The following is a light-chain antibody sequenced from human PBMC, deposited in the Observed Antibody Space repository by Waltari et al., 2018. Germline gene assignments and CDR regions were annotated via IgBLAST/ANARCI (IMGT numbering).Light chain of an antibody. CDR1: QSVSSI. V-gene: IGKV3-15*01. J-gene: IGKJ2*01. CDR2: GAS. CDR3: QQYNNWPPYT. Sequence: EIVMTQSPATLSVSPGERATLSCRASQSVSSILAWYQQKPGLAPRLLIYGASTRATGIPARFSGSGSGTEFTLTISSLQSEDFAVYYCQQYNNWPPYTFGQGTKLEIK.